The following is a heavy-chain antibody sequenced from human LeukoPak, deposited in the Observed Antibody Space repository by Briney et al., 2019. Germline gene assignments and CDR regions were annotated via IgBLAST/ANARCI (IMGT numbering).Heavy chain of an antibody. CDR3: AKDYRGSGYFFDV. J-gene: IGHJ3*01. CDR1: GFTFSNYA. V-gene: IGHV3-23*01. Sequence: GGSLRLSCAGSGFTFSNYAMSWVRQAPGKGLEWVSVISGNGDTTYYADSVKGRFTISRDNSKNTLCLQMNSLRAEDTAIYSCAKDYRGSGYFFDVWGQGTMVAVSS. CDR2: ISGNGDTT. D-gene: IGHD3-3*01.